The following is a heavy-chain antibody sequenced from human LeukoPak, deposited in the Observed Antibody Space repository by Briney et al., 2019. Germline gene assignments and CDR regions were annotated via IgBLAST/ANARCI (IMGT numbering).Heavy chain of an antibody. CDR2: INPNSGGT. D-gene: IGHD6-13*01. CDR3: ARVVRGYSSSWYWFDP. J-gene: IGHJ5*02. V-gene: IGHV1-2*02. Sequence: GASVKVPCKASGYTFTGYYMHWVRQAPGQGLEWMGWINPNSGGTNYAQKFQGRVTMTRDTSISTAYMELSRPRSDDTAVYYCARVVRGYSSSWYWFDPWGQGTLVTVSS. CDR1: GYTFTGYY.